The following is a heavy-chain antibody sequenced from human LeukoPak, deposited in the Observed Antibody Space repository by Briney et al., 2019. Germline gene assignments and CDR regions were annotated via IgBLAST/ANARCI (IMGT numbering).Heavy chain of an antibody. V-gene: IGHV3-30-3*01. J-gene: IGHJ4*02. Sequence: GRSLRLSCAAAGFTFISYAMHWVRQAPGKGLGWVAVISYDGSNKYYADSVKGRFTISRDNSKNTLYLQMNRLRAEDTAGYYCARHGQLYYDYVCVTYLDYWGQGTLVTVSS. D-gene: IGHD3-16*01. CDR3: ARHGQLYYDYVCVTYLDY. CDR1: GFTFISYA. CDR2: ISYDGSNK.